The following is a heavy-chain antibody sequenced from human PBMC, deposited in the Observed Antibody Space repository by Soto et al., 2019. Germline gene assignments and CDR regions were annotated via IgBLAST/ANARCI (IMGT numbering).Heavy chain of an antibody. V-gene: IGHV3-30-3*01. D-gene: IGHD3-10*01. CDR1: AFTFSSYA. Sequence: QVQLVESGGGVVQPGRSLRLSCAAPAFTFSSYAMHWVRQAPGKGLEWVAVISSDGTNKYYADSVTGRFTISRDNSKNTLYLQMNSLRTEDTAVYYCARGVLWFGESQPPSWGQGTLVTVSS. CDR2: ISSDGTNK. CDR3: ARGVLWFGESQPPS. J-gene: IGHJ5*02.